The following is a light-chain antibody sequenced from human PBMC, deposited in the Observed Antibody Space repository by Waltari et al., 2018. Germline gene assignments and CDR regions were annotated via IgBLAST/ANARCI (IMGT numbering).Light chain of an antibody. CDR1: SSNIGSNT. J-gene: IGLJ3*02. CDR3: AAWDDSLNAWV. Sequence: QSVLTQPPSASGTPGQRVTISCSGSSSNIGSNTVTWYQQLPGTAPKLLIHSNNQRPSGVPDRFSGSKSGTSASLAISGLQSEDEADYYCAAWDDSLNAWVFGGGTKLTVL. V-gene: IGLV1-44*01. CDR2: SNN.